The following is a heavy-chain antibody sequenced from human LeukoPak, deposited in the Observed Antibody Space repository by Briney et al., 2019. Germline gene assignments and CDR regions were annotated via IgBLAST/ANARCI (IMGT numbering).Heavy chain of an antibody. CDR1: GGSISTYF. CDR3: ARRGFSSGFYYFDY. CDR2: IYYSGST. J-gene: IGHJ4*02. Sequence: SETLSLTCTVSGGSISTYFWSWIRQPPGKGLEWIGFIYYSGSTNYNPSLESRVTISVDTSKNQFSLKLTSVTAADTAVYYCARRGFSSGFYYFDYWGQGTLVTVSS. D-gene: IGHD6-19*01. V-gene: IGHV4-59*08.